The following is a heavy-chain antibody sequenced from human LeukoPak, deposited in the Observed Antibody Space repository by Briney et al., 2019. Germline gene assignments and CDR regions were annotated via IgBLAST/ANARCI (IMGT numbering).Heavy chain of an antibody. J-gene: IGHJ4*02. V-gene: IGHV3-53*01. Sequence: GGSLRLSCAASGFTVSSSYMSWVRQAPGKGLEWVSVIHSGGSTYYADSVKGRFTISRDNAKNSLYLQMNSLTVEDTAVYYCARDTPHYYDSSGYYPVDYWGQGTLVTVSS. CDR3: ARDTPHYYDSSGYYPVDY. D-gene: IGHD3-22*01. CDR2: IHSGGST. CDR1: GFTVSSSY.